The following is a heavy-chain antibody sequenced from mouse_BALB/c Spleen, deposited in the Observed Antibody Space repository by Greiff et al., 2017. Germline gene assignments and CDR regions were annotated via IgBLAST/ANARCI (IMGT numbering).Heavy chain of an antibody. J-gene: IGHJ4*01. V-gene: IGHV1-55*01. CDR3: AREEDY. CDR2: IYPGSGST. Sequence: QVQLQQSGAELVKPGTSVKLSCKASGYNFTSYWINWVKLRPGQGLEWIGDIYPGSGSTNYNEKFKSKATLTVDTSSSTAYMQLSSLASEDSALYYCAREEDYWGQGTSVTVSS. CDR1: GYNFTSYW.